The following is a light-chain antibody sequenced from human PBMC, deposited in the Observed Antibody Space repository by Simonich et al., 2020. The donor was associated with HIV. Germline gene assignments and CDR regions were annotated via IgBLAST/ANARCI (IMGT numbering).Light chain of an antibody. J-gene: IGKJ1*01. V-gene: IGKV4-1*01. CDR2: WAS. CDR1: QSVLYSSNNKNY. Sequence: DIVMTQSPDSLAVSLGERATIYCKSSQSVLYSSNNKNYLAWYQQKPGQPPKLLIYWASTREARVPDRFSGSGSGTDFTLTISSLQAEDVAVYSCQQYYSTPPTFGQGTKVEIK. CDR3: QQYYSTPPT.